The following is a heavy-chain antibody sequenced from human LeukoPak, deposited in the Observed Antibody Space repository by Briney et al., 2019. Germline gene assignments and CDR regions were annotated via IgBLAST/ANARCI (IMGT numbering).Heavy chain of an antibody. CDR1: GFTFDDYA. Sequence: GGSLRLSCSASGFTFDDYAVSWFRQAPGKGLEWVGFIRSKAFGGTPEYAASVRGRFTISRDNSKSIAYLQMNSLKTEDTAVYYCTRNTVTVHFDYWSQGTLVTVSS. V-gene: IGHV3-49*03. CDR3: TRNTVTVHFDY. D-gene: IGHD4-17*01. CDR2: IRSKAFGGTP. J-gene: IGHJ4*02.